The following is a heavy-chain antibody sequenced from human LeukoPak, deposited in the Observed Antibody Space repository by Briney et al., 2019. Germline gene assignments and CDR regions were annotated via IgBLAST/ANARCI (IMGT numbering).Heavy chain of an antibody. D-gene: IGHD3-3*01. CDR1: GFTFSSYW. CDR2: IDQDGSGK. Sequence: GGSLRLSCVTSGFTFSSYWMSWVRQTPGKGLEWVANIDQDGSGKNYVDSVKGRLTISRDNAKNLLFLQMNSLRPEDTAVYYCAGGPGFLIDCWGQGTLVIVSS. V-gene: IGHV3-7*01. J-gene: IGHJ4*02. CDR3: AGGPGFLIDC.